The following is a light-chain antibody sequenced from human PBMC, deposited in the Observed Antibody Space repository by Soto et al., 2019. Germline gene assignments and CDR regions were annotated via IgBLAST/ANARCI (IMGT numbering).Light chain of an antibody. V-gene: IGKV3-20*01. CDR1: QSVSSSY. Sequence: EIVLTQSPGTLSLSPGERATLSCLASQSVSSSYLAWYQQKPGQAPRLLIYGASSRATGIPDRFSGSGSGTDFTVTISRLEREDFAVYYCQKYGLWFGQGTKVEIK. J-gene: IGKJ1*01. CDR2: GAS. CDR3: QKYGLW.